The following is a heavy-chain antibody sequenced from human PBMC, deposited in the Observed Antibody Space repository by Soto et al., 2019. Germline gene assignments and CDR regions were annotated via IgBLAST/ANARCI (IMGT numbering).Heavy chain of an antibody. CDR2: INAGNRNT. D-gene: IGHD3-16*02. J-gene: IGHJ3*02. Sequence: ASVKVSCKASGYTFTSYAMNWVRQAPGQRLEWMGWINAGNRNTEYSQKFQGRVIMTKDTSASTAYMELSSLRSEDTAVYYCARGYDYVWGSYRSDAFDIWGQGTMVTVSS. CDR1: GYTFTSYA. V-gene: IGHV1-3*01. CDR3: ARGYDYVWGSYRSDAFDI.